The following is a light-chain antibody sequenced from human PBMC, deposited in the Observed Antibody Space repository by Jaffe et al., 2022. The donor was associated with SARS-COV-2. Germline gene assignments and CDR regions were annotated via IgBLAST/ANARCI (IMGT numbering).Light chain of an antibody. CDR1: QSVSSY. CDR3: QQSYSTPPT. V-gene: IGKV1-39*01. CDR2: AAS. Sequence: DIQMTQSPSSLSASVGGRVTITCRASQSVSSYLNWYQQKPGKAPKLLIYAASSLQTGVPSRFSGSGSGTDFTLTINSLQLEDFAIYYCQQSYSTPPTFGAGTKVEIK. J-gene: IGKJ4*01.